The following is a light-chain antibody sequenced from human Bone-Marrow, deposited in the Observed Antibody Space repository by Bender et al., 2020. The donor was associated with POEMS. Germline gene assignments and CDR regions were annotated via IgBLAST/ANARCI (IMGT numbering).Light chain of an antibody. CDR1: SSDVGGTNY. CDR2: DVT. Sequence: QSALTQPPSASGSPGQSVTISCTGTSSDVGGTNYVSWYQHHPGKAPKLIIYDVTKRPSGVPDRFSGSKSGNTASLTVSGLRAEDESDYYCSSYGGSTNLVFGGGTKLTVL. J-gene: IGLJ2*01. V-gene: IGLV2-8*01. CDR3: SSYGGSTNLV.